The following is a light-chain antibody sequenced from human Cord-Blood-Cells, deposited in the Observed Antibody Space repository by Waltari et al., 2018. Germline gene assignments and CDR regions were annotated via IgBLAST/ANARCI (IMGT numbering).Light chain of an antibody. CDR1: QSISSY. CDR3: QQSYSTPLNT. J-gene: IGKJ2*01. CDR2: AAS. Sequence: DIQMTQSPSSLSSSVGDSATIHCRASQSISSYLNWYQQKPGKAPKLLIYAASSLQSGVPSRFSGSGSGTDFSLTISSRQPEDYATYYCQQSYSTPLNTFGQGTKLEIK. V-gene: IGKV1-39*01.